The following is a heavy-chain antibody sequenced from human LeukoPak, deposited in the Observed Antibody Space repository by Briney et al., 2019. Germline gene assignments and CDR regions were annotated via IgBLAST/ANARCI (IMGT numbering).Heavy chain of an antibody. CDR2: IYTSRPT. Sequence: ETLPLTCCVSGGHIRCYYWRWMGQPAGRGGEGIGRIYTSRPTTHNPSLKSRVTMSVDTSKNQFSLKLSSVPAADAAVYYCAGGDSSGWYSIYWGQGPLVTVS. D-gene: IGHD6-19*01. V-gene: IGHV4-4*07. CDR1: GGHIRCYY. J-gene: IGHJ4*02. CDR3: AGGDSSGWYSIY.